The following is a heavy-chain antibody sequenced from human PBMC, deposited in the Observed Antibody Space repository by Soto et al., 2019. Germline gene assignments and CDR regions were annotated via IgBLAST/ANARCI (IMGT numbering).Heavy chain of an antibody. D-gene: IGHD3-9*01. CDR1: GGSISSYY. J-gene: IGHJ5*02. CDR2: IYYSGST. V-gene: IGHV4-59*01. CDR3: ARDGGTYDILTGYWFDP. Sequence: SETLSLTCTVSGGSISSYYWSWIRQPPGKGLEWIGYIYYSGSTNYNPSLKSRVTISVDTSKNQFSLKLSSVTAADTAVYYCARDGGTYDILTGYWFDPWGQGTLVTVSS.